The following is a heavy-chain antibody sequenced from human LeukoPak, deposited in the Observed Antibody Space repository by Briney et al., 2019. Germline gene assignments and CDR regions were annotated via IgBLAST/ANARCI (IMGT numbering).Heavy chain of an antibody. D-gene: IGHD6-19*01. CDR3: ARESSALYYYYGMDV. CDR2: IYSGGST. Sequence: PGGSLRLSCAASGFTVSSNYMSWVRQAPGKGLEWVSVIYSGGSTYYADSVKGRFTISRDNSKNTLYLQMNSLRAEDTAAYYCARESSALYYYYGMDVWGQGTTVTVSS. J-gene: IGHJ6*02. CDR1: GFTVSSNY. V-gene: IGHV3-53*01.